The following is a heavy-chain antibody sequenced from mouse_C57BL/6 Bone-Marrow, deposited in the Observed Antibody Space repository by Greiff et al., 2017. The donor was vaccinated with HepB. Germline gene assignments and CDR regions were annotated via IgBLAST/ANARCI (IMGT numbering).Heavy chain of an antibody. CDR2: INPGSGGT. CDR1: GYAFTNYL. V-gene: IGHV1-54*01. CDR3: ARSLDSSGYYYAMDY. J-gene: IGHJ4*01. D-gene: IGHD3-2*02. Sequence: QVQLQQSGAELVRPGTSVKVSCKASGYAFTNYLIEWVKQRPGQGLEWIGVINPGSGGTNYNEKFKGKATLTADKSSSTAYMQLSSLTSEDSAVYFCARSLDSSGYYYAMDYWGQGTSVTVSS.